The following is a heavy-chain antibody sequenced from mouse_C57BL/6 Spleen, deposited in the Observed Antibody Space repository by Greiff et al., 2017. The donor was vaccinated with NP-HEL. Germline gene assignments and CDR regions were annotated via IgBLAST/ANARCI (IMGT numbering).Heavy chain of an antibody. V-gene: IGHV1-64*01. CDR1: GYTFTSYW. CDR2: IHPNSGST. CDR3: ARERVTPVVADY. J-gene: IGHJ2*01. Sequence: QVQLQQPGAELVKPGASVKLSCKASGYTFTSYWMHWVKQRPGQGLEWIGMIHPNSGSTNYNEKFKSKATLTVDKSSSTAYMQLSSLTSEDSAVYYCARERVTPVVADYWGQGTTLTVSS. D-gene: IGHD1-1*01.